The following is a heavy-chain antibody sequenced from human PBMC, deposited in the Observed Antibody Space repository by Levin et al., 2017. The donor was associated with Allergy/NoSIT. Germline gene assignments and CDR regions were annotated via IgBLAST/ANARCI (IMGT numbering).Heavy chain of an antibody. D-gene: IGHD6-19*01. CDR1: GFTLSQVY. CDR3: ARDRGAVAGSYFDY. J-gene: IGHJ4*02. V-gene: IGHV3-11*01. CDR2: ISSSGSTY. Sequence: GESLKISCSTSGFTLSQVYMSWIRQAPGKGLEWLSFISSSGSTYSYADSVKGRFTISRDNAKNSLYLQMNDLRVEDTAVYYCARDRGAVAGSYFDYWGQGTLVTVSS.